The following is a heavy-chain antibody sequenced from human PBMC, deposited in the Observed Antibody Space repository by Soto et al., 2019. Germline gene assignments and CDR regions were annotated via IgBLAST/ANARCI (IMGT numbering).Heavy chain of an antibody. CDR2: IIPIFGTA. D-gene: IGHD6-19*01. Sequence: AASVKVSCKASGGTFSSYAISWVRQAPGQGLEWMGGIIPIFGTANYAQKFQGRVTITADESTSTAYMELSSLRSEDTAVYYCARALSSGWYSGYFDYWGQGTLVTVSS. J-gene: IGHJ4*02. CDR1: GGTFSSYA. V-gene: IGHV1-69*13. CDR3: ARALSSGWYSGYFDY.